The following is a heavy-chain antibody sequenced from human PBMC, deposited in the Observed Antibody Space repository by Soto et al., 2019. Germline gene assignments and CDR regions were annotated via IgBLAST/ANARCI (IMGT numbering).Heavy chain of an antibody. CDR2: ISGSGGST. Sequence: HPGGSLRLSCAASGFTFSSYALNWVRQAPGKGLEWVSAISGSGGSTYYADSVKGRFIISRDNSKDTLYLQMNSLRADDTAVYYCAPKFTVWGQGTTVTVSS. J-gene: IGHJ6*02. D-gene: IGHD3-16*01. V-gene: IGHV3-23*01. CDR1: GFTFSSYA. CDR3: APKFTV.